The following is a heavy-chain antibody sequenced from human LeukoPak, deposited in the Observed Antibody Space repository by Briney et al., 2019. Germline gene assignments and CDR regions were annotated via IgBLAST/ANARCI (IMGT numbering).Heavy chain of an antibody. Sequence: GGSLRLSCAASGFSLSTYAMHWVRRAPGKGLEWVAVVSYDGSHINYADSVRGRFTIARDNSKNTQFLQMNSLRPDDTAVYYCARSREQHLLRTSFFSYYYMDVWGQGTTVTVSS. D-gene: IGHD6-13*01. CDR1: GFSLSTYA. CDR2: VSYDGSHI. V-gene: IGHV3-30*04. CDR3: ARSREQHLLRTSFFSYYYMDV. J-gene: IGHJ6*03.